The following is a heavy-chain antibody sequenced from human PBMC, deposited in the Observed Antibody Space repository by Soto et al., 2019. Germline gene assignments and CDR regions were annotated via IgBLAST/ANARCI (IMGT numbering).Heavy chain of an antibody. CDR3: APWFGAFDY. D-gene: IGHD3-10*01. CDR1: GFTFSSYG. Sequence: QVQLVESGGGVVQPGRSLRPSCAASGFTFSSYGMHWVRQAPGKGLEWVAVISYDGSNKYYADSVKGRFTISRDNSKNTLYLQMNSLRAEDTAVYYCAPWFGAFDYWGQGTLVTVSS. CDR2: ISYDGSNK. V-gene: IGHV3-30*03. J-gene: IGHJ4*02.